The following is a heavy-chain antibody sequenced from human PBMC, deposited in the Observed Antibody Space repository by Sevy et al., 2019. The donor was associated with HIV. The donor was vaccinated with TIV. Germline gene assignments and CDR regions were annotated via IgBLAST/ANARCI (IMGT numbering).Heavy chain of an antibody. CDR2: LSYDGSSK. V-gene: IGHV3-30-3*01. CDR1: GFTFSTYP. Sequence: GGSLRLSCAASGFTFSTYPMHWVRQSPGKGLEWVTVLSYDGSSKYYADSVKGRFNISRDNSKNTLFLQMDSLRVDDAAVYYCARDSGYTINSSPGATWGQGALVTVSS. CDR3: ARDSGYTINSSPGAT. D-gene: IGHD5-12*01. J-gene: IGHJ5*02.